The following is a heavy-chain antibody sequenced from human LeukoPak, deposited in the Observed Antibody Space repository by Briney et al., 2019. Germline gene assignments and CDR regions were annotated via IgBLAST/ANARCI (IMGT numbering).Heavy chain of an antibody. J-gene: IGHJ6*03. V-gene: IGHV3-21*01. CDR3: ARGPHGSGSYYKEVGYYYYYYMDV. CDR2: ISSSSSYI. Sequence: GGSLRLSCAASGFTFSSYSMNWVRQAPGKGLEWVSSISSSSSYIYYADSVKGRFTISRDNAKNSLYLQMNSLRAEDTAVYYCARGPHGSGSYYKEVGYYYYYYMDVWGKGTTVTVSS. CDR1: GFTFSSYS. D-gene: IGHD3-10*01.